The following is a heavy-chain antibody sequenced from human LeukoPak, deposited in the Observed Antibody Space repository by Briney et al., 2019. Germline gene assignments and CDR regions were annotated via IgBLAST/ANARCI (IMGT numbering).Heavy chain of an antibody. V-gene: IGHV3-48*01. Sequence: GGSLRLSCTVSGFTVSSNSMSWVRQAPGKGLEWVSYISSSSSTIYYADSVKGRFTISRDNAKNSLYLQMNSLRAEDTAVYYCARATNYFDYWGQGTLVTVSS. CDR2: ISSSSSTI. D-gene: IGHD4-11*01. CDR3: ARATNYFDY. CDR1: GFTVSSNS. J-gene: IGHJ4*02.